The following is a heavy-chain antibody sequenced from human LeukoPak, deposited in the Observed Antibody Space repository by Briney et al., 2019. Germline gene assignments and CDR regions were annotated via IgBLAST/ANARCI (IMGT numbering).Heavy chain of an antibody. CDR1: GYTFTGYY. V-gene: IGHV1-2*04. J-gene: IGHJ6*02. Sequence: GASVKVSCKASGYTFTGYYMHWVRQAPGQGLEWMGWINPNSGGTNYAQKFQGWVTMTRDTSISTAYMELSRLRSDDTAVYYCARDRLRSPDYHYYYGMDVWGQGTTVTVSS. CDR2: INPNSGGT. D-gene: IGHD3-3*01. CDR3: ARDRLRSPDYHYYYGMDV.